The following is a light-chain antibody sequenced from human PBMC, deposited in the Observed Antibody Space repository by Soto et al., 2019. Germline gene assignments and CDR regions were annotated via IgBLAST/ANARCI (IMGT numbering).Light chain of an antibody. J-gene: IGLJ2*01. V-gene: IGLV1-40*01. Sequence: QSVLTQPPSVSGAPGQRVTISCTGSSSNIGAGYDVHWYQQVPGTAPKFLISGDNNRPSGVPDRFSGSKSGTSASLAITGLQDEDEADYYCQSYDSSLSGSRVVFGGGTKLTVL. CDR2: GDN. CDR1: SSNIGAGYD. CDR3: QSYDSSLSGSRVV.